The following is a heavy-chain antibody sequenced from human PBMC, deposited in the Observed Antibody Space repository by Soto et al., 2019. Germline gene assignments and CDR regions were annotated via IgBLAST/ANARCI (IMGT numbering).Heavy chain of an antibody. CDR3: ARDKITGLFDY. CDR2: IYYDGST. Sequence: SETLSLTCTVSGGSITSSSHYWGWIRQPPGTGLESIANIYYDGSTYYNPSLKSRVTISLDTSKNQFSLRLTSVTAADTAMYYCARDKITGLFDYWGQGTLVTVSS. J-gene: IGHJ4*02. D-gene: IGHD2-8*02. CDR1: GGSITSSSHY. V-gene: IGHV4-39*02.